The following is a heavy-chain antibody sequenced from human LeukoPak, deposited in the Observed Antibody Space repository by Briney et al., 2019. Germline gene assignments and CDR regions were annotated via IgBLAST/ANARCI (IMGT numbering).Heavy chain of an antibody. Sequence: SETLSLTCTVSGGSISSYYWSWIRQPPGKGLEWIGYIYYSGSTNYNPSLKSRVTISVDTSKNQFSLKLSSVTAADTAVYYCARVLGSGWTDAFDIWGQGTMVTVSS. D-gene: IGHD3-10*01. CDR3: ARVLGSGWTDAFDI. V-gene: IGHV4-59*01. J-gene: IGHJ3*02. CDR1: GGSISSYY. CDR2: IYYSGST.